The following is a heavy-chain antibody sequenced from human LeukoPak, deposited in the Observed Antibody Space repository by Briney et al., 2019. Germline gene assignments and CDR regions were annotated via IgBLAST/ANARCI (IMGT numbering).Heavy chain of an antibody. CDR3: ARGGGLDV. CDR2: INHNGNVN. J-gene: IGHJ6*02. V-gene: IGHV3-7*03. CDR1: GFTLSSYA. Sequence: GGSLRLSCAASGFTLSSYAMSWVRQAPGKGLEWVASINHNGNVNYYVDSVKGRFTISRDNAKNSLYLQMSNLRAEDTAVYFCARGGGLDVWGQGATVTVSS. D-gene: IGHD3-16*01.